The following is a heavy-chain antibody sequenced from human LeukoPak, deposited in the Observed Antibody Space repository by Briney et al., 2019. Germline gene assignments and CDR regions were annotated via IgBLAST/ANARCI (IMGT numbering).Heavy chain of an antibody. D-gene: IGHD6-19*01. CDR2: ISAYNGNT. CDR1: GYTFTSYG. Sequence: ASVKVSCKASGYTFTSYGISWVRQAPGQGLEWMGWISAYNGNTNYAQNLQGRVTMTTDTSTSTAYMELRSLGSDDTAVYYCARDGSGWYVYYYYYYMDVWGKGTTVTVSS. CDR3: ARDGSGWYVYYYYYYMDV. V-gene: IGHV1-18*01. J-gene: IGHJ6*03.